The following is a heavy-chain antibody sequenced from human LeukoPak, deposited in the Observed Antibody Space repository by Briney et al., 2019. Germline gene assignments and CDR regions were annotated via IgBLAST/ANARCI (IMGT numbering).Heavy chain of an antibody. Sequence: PGGSLRLSCGASGFTFTTYAMTWVRQAPGKGLEWVSSITGSGGSTYYGDSVKGRFTISRDNSKNTLFLQMNSLRAEDTAVYYCAKTGSSRFDYWGQGTLVTVSS. CDR1: GFTFTTYA. J-gene: IGHJ4*02. D-gene: IGHD3-10*01. CDR2: ITGSGGST. CDR3: AKTGSSRFDY. V-gene: IGHV3-23*01.